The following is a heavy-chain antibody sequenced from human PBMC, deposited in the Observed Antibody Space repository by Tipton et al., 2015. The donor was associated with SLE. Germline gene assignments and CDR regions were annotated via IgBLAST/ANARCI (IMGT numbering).Heavy chain of an antibody. CDR1: GGSFSGYY. CDR2: INHSGST. Sequence: TLSLTCAVYGGSFSGYYWSWIRQPPGKGLEWIGEINHSGSTNYNPSLKSRVTISVDTSKNQFSLKLSSVTAADTAVYYCGSLGGFGPLRDYWGQGTLVTVSS. J-gene: IGHJ4*02. V-gene: IGHV4-34*01. CDR3: GSLGGFGPLRDY. D-gene: IGHD3-10*01.